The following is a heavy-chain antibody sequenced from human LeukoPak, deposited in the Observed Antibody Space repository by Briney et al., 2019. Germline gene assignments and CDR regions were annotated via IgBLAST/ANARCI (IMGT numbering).Heavy chain of an antibody. CDR1: GYTFTVYF. CDR2: MNPDNGGT. V-gene: IGHV1-2*02. J-gene: IGHJ4*02. D-gene: IGHD3-16*01. Sequence: ASVKVSCKASGYTFTVYFMHWVRQAPGEGLEWMGLMNPDNGGTHYAQKFQGRVTMTRDSSINTAYMELSRLTSDDTAVYYCATLGGHSLAAQNGYWGQGTLVTVSS. CDR3: ATLGGHSLAAQNGY.